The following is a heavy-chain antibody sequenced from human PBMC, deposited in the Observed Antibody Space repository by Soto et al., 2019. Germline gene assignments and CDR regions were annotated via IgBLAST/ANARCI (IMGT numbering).Heavy chain of an antibody. CDR1: GYSISSGYY. CDR3: ARDAGGIAATSENDFDY. V-gene: IGHV4-38-2*02. J-gene: IGHJ4*02. CDR2: VYDTGST. Sequence: ASEALSLTCAVSGYSISSGYYWGWIRQPPGKGPEWIGYVYDTGSTNYNPSLKSRVTISVDTSKNQFSLKLSSVTAADTAVYYCARDAGGIAATSENDFDYWGQGTLVTVSS. D-gene: IGHD6-13*01.